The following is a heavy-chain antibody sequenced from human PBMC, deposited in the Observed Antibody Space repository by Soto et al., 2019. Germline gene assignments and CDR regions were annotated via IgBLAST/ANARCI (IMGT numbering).Heavy chain of an antibody. CDR2: NYYSGSN. CDR1: GGSISSGGYY. CDR3: ASRTGIQLPWPFDY. J-gene: IGHJ4*02. V-gene: IGHV4-31*03. Sequence: SETLSLTCTVSGGSISSGGYYWSWIRQHPGKGLEWIGYNYYSGSNYYNPSLKSRVTISVDTSKNQFYLKLSSVTAADTAVYYCASRTGIQLPWPFDYWGQGTLVTVSS. D-gene: IGHD5-18*01.